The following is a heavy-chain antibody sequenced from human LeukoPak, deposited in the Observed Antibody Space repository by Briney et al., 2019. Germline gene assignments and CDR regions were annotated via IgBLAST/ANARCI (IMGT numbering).Heavy chain of an antibody. CDR2: ISYDGTNE. V-gene: IGHV3-30-3*01. D-gene: IGHD2-2*01. J-gene: IGHJ1*01. CDR1: GFAFGSYA. Sequence: GGSLRLSCPASGFAFGSYAMHWVRQAPGKGLEWVALISYDGTNEYNADSVKGRFTISRDNSKNTLYLQMNSLRAEDTALYYCAREGDNNKWYRFQHWGQGTLVTVSS. CDR3: AREGDNNKWYRFQH.